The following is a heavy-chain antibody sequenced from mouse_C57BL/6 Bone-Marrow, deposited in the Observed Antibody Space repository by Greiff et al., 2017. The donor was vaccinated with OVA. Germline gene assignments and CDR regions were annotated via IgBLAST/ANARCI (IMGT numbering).Heavy chain of an antibody. V-gene: IGHV5-16*01. Sequence: EVQRVESEGGLVQPGSSMKLSCTASGFTFSDYYMAWVRQVPEKGLEWVANINYDGSSTYYLDSLKSRFIISRDNAKNILYLQMSSLKSEDTATYYCAREGRRNYFDYWGQGTTLTVSS. D-gene: IGHD3-3*01. CDR1: GFTFSDYY. CDR3: AREGRRNYFDY. J-gene: IGHJ2*01. CDR2: INYDGSST.